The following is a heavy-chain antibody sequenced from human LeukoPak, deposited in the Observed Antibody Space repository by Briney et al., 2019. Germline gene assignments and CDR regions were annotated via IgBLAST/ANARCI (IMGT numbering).Heavy chain of an antibody. CDR3: AKGPSGSGSYYQPHFDY. D-gene: IGHD3-10*01. Sequence: PGRSLRLSCAASGFTFSSYGMHWVRQAPGKGLEWVAVIWYDGSNKYYADSAKGRFTISRDNSKNTLYLQMNSLRAEDTAVYYCAKGPSGSGSYYQPHFDYWGQGTLVTVSS. V-gene: IGHV3-33*06. CDR1: GFTFSSYG. CDR2: IWYDGSNK. J-gene: IGHJ4*02.